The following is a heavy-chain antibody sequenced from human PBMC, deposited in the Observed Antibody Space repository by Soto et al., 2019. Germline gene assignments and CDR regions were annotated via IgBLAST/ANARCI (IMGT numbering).Heavy chain of an antibody. V-gene: IGHV4-34*01. D-gene: IGHD3-22*01. CDR3: ARERGYYYDSSGYYYFDY. CDR2: INHSGST. J-gene: IGHJ4*02. CDR1: GGSFSGYY. Sequence: SETLSLTCAVYGGSFSGYYWSWIRQPPGKGLEWIGEINHSGSTNYNPSLKSRVTISVDTSKNQFSLKLSSVTAADTAVYYCARERGYYYDSSGYYYFDYWGQGTLVTVSS.